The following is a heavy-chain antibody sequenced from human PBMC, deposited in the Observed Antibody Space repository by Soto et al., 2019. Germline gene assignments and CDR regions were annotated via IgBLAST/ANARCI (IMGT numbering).Heavy chain of an antibody. D-gene: IGHD3-3*01. V-gene: IGHV5-51*01. Sequence: PGESLRISFKLFGYMVTSYLRSFVLQLPGKCLARVGIIYPGDSDSRYSPSFQGQVTISADKSISTAYLQWRSLAASHNAMYYCERRADGGFLDSSHMELWGQAPTV. CDR1: GYMVTSYL. J-gene: IGHJ6*01. CDR3: ERRADGGFLDSSHMEL. CDR2: IYPGDSDS.